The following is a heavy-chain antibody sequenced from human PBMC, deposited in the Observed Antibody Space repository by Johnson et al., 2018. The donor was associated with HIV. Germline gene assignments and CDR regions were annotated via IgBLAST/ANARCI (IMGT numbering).Heavy chain of an antibody. D-gene: IGHD4-23*01. J-gene: IGHJ3*02. CDR2: INWNGGST. Sequence: VQLVESGGGVVRPGGSLRLSCVASGFTFDDYGMSWVRQAPGKGLEWVSGINWNGGSTGYADSVKGRFTISRDNAKNSLYLQMNSLRAEDTAVYYCAKSPGRDYGGNSVAFDSWGQGTMVTVSS. CDR1: GFTFDDYG. CDR3: AKSPGRDYGGNSVAFDS. V-gene: IGHV3-20*04.